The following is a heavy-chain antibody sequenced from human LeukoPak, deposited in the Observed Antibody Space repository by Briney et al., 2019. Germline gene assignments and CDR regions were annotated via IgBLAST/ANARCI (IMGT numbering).Heavy chain of an antibody. CDR2: ISWNSGSI. CDR1: GFTFDDYA. D-gene: IGHD4-17*01. V-gene: IGHV3-9*01. Sequence: GRSLRLSCAASGFTFDDYAMHWVRRAPGKGLEWVSGISWNSGSIGYADSVKGRFTISRDNAKNSLYLQMNSLRAEDTALYYCAKDSRYDYGETQFDYWGQGTLVTVSS. J-gene: IGHJ4*02. CDR3: AKDSRYDYGETQFDY.